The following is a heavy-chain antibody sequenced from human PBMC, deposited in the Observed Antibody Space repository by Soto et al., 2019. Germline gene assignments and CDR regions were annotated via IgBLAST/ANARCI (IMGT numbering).Heavy chain of an antibody. V-gene: IGHV3-33*01. CDR3: ARAGGTTVTGLWHFDS. J-gene: IGHJ4*02. D-gene: IGHD4-17*01. CDR1: GFTFNTYS. Sequence: GGSLRLSCEASGFTFNTYSMHWVRQPPGKGLEWLAAIWYDGTQKYYADSVKGRFIISRDNSKKTLYLEMSSLRAEDTAVYYCARAGGTTVTGLWHFDSWGQGTLVTVSS. CDR2: IWYDGTQK.